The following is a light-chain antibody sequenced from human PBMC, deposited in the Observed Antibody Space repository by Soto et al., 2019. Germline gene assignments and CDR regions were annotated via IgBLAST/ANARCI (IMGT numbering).Light chain of an antibody. J-gene: IGKJ1*01. CDR2: GAS. Sequence: EIVMTQSPATLSVSPGERATLSCRASQSISSDLAWYQQKPGQAPRLLIYGASTRASDVPARFSGSGSGTEFPLSITSLQSEDFAVYYCQQYNNRLWTFGQGTKVEIK. CDR1: QSISSD. CDR3: QQYNNRLWT. V-gene: IGKV3-15*01.